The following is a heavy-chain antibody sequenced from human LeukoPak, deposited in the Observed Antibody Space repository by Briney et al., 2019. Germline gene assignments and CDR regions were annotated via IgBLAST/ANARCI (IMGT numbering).Heavy chain of an antibody. Sequence: GGSLRLSCAASGFTFSDYYMSWIRQAPGKGLEWVSYISSSGSTIYYADSVKGRFTISRDNAKNTLYLQMNSLRAEDTAVYYCAREPSGWDSSSWYDYWGQGTLVTVSS. J-gene: IGHJ4*02. D-gene: IGHD6-13*01. CDR2: ISSSGSTI. V-gene: IGHV3-11*04. CDR1: GFTFSDYY. CDR3: AREPSGWDSSSWYDY.